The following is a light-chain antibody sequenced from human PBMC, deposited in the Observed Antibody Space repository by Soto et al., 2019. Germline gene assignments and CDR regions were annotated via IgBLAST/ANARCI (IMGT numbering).Light chain of an antibody. V-gene: IGLV2-11*01. CDR3: CSYAGSYTLYV. J-gene: IGLJ1*01. CDR1: SSDVGGYNY. CDR2: DVS. Sequence: QSVLTQPRSVSGSPGQSVIISCTGTSSDVGGYNYVSWYQQHPGKAPKLMIYDVSKRPSGVPDRFSGSKSGNTASLIISGLQAEDEADYYCCSYAGSYTLYVFGTGTKVTVL.